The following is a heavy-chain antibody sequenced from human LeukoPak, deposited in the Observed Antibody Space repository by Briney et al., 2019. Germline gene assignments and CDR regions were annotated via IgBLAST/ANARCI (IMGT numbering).Heavy chain of an antibody. J-gene: IGHJ4*02. Sequence: ASVKVSCKASGYTFTSYDINWVRQATGQGLEWMGRMNPNSGNTGYAQKFQGRVAMTRNTSISTAYMELSSLRSEDTAVYYCARGLSMVRGVIVYYFDYWGQGTLVTVSS. CDR3: ARGLSMVRGVIVYYFDY. CDR1: GYTFTSYD. CDR2: MNPNSGNT. D-gene: IGHD3-10*01. V-gene: IGHV1-8*01.